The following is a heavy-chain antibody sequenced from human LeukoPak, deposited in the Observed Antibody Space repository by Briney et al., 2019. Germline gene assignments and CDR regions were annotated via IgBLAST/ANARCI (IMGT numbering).Heavy chain of an antibody. J-gene: IGHJ4*02. CDR1: GFTFGSYA. CDR3: GKTTTGYSSGQKPAWPVDY. Sequence: QPGGSLRLSCEASGFTFGSYAMYWVRPAPGKGLEWVAGIFGSGGSAHYADSAKGRFTISRDNSKNTVYLQINSLRAEDTAVYYCGKTTTGYSSGQKPAWPVDYWGQGTLVTVSS. D-gene: IGHD6-19*01. CDR2: IFGSGGSA. V-gene: IGHV3-23*01.